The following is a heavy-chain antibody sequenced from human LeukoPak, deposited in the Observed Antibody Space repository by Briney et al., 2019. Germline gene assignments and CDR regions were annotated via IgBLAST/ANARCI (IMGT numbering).Heavy chain of an antibody. CDR3: SRSGFWTLYFDY. V-gene: IGHV6-1*01. J-gene: IGHJ4*02. CDR1: GDSVSSNSAA. CDR2: TYYRSKWYN. Sequence: SQTLSLTCAISGDSVSSNSAAWNWIRLSPSRGLEWLGRTYYRSKWYNDYAVSVKSRITINPDTSKNQFSLQLNSVTPEDTAVYYCSRSGFWTLYFDYWGQGTLVTVSS. D-gene: IGHD3/OR15-3a*01.